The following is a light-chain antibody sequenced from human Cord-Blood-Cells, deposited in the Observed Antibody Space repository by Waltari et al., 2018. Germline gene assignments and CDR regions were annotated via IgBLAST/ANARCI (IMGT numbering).Light chain of an antibody. CDR3: SSYTSSSVYV. CDR1: SSDVGGYNY. V-gene: IGLV2-14*01. Sequence: QSALTQPASVSGSPGQSITISCTGTSSDVGGYNYVSWYQQHPGKAPKLMIYDVSKRDEGFGKSFSGEKSGNTASRNISGLQAEDEADYYCSSYTSSSVYVFGTGTKVTVL. J-gene: IGLJ1*01. CDR2: DVS.